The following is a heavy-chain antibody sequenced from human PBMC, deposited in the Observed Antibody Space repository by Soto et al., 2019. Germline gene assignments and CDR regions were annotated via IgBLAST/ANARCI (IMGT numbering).Heavy chain of an antibody. Sequence: PGGSLRLSCAASGFTFSSYAMHWVRQAPGKGLEWVAVISYDGSNKYYADSVKGRFTISRDNSKNTLYLQMNSLRAEDTAVYYCARDERDGYQEPFGYWGQGTLVTVSS. V-gene: IGHV3-30-3*01. CDR3: ARDERDGYQEPFGY. D-gene: IGHD5-12*01. J-gene: IGHJ4*02. CDR2: ISYDGSNK. CDR1: GFTFSSYA.